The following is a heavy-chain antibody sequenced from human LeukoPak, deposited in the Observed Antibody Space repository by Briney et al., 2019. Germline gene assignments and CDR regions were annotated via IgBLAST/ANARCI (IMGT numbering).Heavy chain of an antibody. Sequence: GGSLRVSCAASGFTFSSYEMNWARQAPGKGLEWVSYISSSGSTIYYADSVKGRFTISRDNAKNSLYLQMDSLRAEDTALYYCARVRGDYGDSVDYWGQGTLVTVSS. CDR2: ISSSGSTI. CDR1: GFTFSSYE. CDR3: ARVRGDYGDSVDY. J-gene: IGHJ4*02. V-gene: IGHV3-48*03. D-gene: IGHD4-17*01.